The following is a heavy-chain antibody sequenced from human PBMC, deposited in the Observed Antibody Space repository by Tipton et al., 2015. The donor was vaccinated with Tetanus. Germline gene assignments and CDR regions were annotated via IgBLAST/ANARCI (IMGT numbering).Heavy chain of an antibody. CDR2: IYYSGST. CDR3: ARTWGVWVTSIDAFDI. J-gene: IGHJ3*02. CDR1: GGSFSAYY. V-gene: IGHV4-34*01. D-gene: IGHD3-16*01. Sequence: TLSLTCAVYGGSFSAYYWSWIRQAPGKGLEWIGSIYYSGSTDYNPSLKSRVAISVDTSKNQFSLKLSSVTAADTAVYYCARTWGVWVTSIDAFDIWGQGTKVAVSS.